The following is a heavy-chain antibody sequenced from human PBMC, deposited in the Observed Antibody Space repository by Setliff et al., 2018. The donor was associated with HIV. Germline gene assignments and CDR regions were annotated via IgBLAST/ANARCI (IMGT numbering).Heavy chain of an antibody. D-gene: IGHD3-10*01. CDR3: ARESGLQVRGAMYFDY. Sequence: SETLSLTCTVSGVSISSTNYYWGWIRQPPGKGLEWIGEINHSGSTNYNPSLKSRVTISVDTSKNQLSLKLSSVTAADTAVYYCARESGLQVRGAMYFDYWGQGTLVTVSS. CDR2: INHSGST. CDR1: GVSISSTNYY. V-gene: IGHV4-39*07. J-gene: IGHJ4*02.